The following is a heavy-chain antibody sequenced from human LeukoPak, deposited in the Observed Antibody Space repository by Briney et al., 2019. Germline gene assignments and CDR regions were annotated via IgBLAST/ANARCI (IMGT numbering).Heavy chain of an antibody. CDR1: GFTFSSYW. D-gene: IGHD2-15*01. CDR3: AREGDYYCSGGSCYDY. V-gene: IGHV3-7*01. Sequence: GGSLRLSCAASGFTFSSYWMSWVREAPGKGLEWVANIKEDGSEKYYVDSVKGRFTISRDNAKNSVYLQMNSLRAEDTAVYYCAREGDYYCSGGSCYDYWGQGTLVTVSS. J-gene: IGHJ4*02. CDR2: IKEDGSEK.